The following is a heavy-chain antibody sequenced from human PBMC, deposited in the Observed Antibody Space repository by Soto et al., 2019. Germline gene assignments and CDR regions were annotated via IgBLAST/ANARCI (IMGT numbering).Heavy chain of an antibody. V-gene: IGHV4-39*01. Sequence: PSETLSLTCTVSGDSISSDNYYWGWIRQPPGKGLEWIGTIYYSGITYYNASLKSRATIFVDTSRTRFSLKLTPVTAADTAVYYCTRQSDRSGYSTDHWGQGTLVTVSS. CDR1: GDSISSDNYY. CDR3: TRQSDRSGYSTDH. CDR2: IYYSGIT. D-gene: IGHD3-22*01. J-gene: IGHJ4*02.